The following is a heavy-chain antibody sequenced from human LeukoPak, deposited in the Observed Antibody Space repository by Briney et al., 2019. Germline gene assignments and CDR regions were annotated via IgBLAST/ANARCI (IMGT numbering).Heavy chain of an antibody. Sequence: PGGSLRLSCAASGFTFSSYGMHWVRQAPGKGLEWVAFIRYDGSNKYYADSVKGRFTISRDNSKNTLYLQMNSLRAEDTAVYYCAKLAGSSSFRSSDAFDIWGQGTMVTVSS. V-gene: IGHV3-30*02. CDR3: AKLAGSSSFRSSDAFDI. CDR1: GFTFSSYG. CDR2: IRYDGSNK. J-gene: IGHJ3*02. D-gene: IGHD6-13*01.